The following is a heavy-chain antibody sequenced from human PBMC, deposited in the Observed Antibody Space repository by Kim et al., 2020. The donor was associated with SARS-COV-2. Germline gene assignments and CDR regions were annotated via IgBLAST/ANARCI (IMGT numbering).Heavy chain of an antibody. CDR3: ARGRYSGYEDF. CDR1: GGSVSSGPYY. D-gene: IGHD5-12*01. V-gene: IGHV4-61*03. J-gene: IGHJ4*02. CDR2: IYYGVNA. Sequence: SETLSLTCTVSGGSVSSGPYYWTWIRQPPGKGLEWIAYIYYGVNAKNPSLKSRVTLSRDTSKNHFSLDLKSVTTADTAVYYCARGRYSGYEDFWGQGILVTVSS.